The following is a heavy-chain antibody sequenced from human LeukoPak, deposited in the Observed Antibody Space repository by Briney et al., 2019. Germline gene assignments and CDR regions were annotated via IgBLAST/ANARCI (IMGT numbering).Heavy chain of an antibody. D-gene: IGHD4-11*01. J-gene: IGHJ5*02. Sequence: SETLSLTCAVYGGSFSGYYWSWIRQPAGKGLEWIGRIYTSGSTNYNPSLKSRVTMSVDTSKNQFSLKLSSVTAADTAVYYCARDMTTVGWGLNWFDPWGQEPWSPSPQ. CDR1: GGSFSGYY. CDR3: ARDMTTVGWGLNWFDP. CDR2: IYTSGST. V-gene: IGHV4-4*07.